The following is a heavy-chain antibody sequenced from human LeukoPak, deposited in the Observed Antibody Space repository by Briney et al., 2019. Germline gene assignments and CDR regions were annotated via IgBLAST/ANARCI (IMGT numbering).Heavy chain of an antibody. D-gene: IGHD6-19*01. V-gene: IGHV1-2*04. Sequence: ASVTVSCKASGYTFTGYYMHWVRQAPGQGLEWMGWINPNSGGTNYAQKFQGWVTMTRDTSISTAYMELSRLRSDDTAVYYCARELYSSGWYGSGYWGQGTLVTVSS. CDR1: GYTFTGYY. CDR2: INPNSGGT. CDR3: ARELYSSGWYGSGY. J-gene: IGHJ4*02.